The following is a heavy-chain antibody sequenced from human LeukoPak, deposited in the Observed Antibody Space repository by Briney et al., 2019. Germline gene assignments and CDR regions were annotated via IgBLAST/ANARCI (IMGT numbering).Heavy chain of an antibody. Sequence: GRSLRLSCAASGFTFSSYAMHWVRQAPGKGLEWVAVISYDGSNKYYADSVKGRFTISRDNSKNTLYLQMNSLRAEDTAVYYCARDYQLPSRYGMDVWGQGTTVTVSS. CDR3: ARDYQLPSRYGMDV. CDR1: GFTFSSYA. D-gene: IGHD2-2*01. V-gene: IGHV3-30-3*01. CDR2: ISYDGSNK. J-gene: IGHJ6*02.